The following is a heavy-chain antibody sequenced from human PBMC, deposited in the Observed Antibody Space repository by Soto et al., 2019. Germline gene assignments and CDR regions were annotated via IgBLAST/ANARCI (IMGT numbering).Heavy chain of an antibody. CDR3: AKDLPRWERQTDAFDI. D-gene: IGHD1-26*01. V-gene: IGHV3-30*18. CDR2: ISYDGSNK. CDR1: GFTFSSYG. Sequence: QVQLVESGGGVVQPGRSLRLSCAASGFTFSSYGMHWVRQAPGKGLEWVAVISYDGSNKYYADSVKGRFTISRDNSKNTLYLQMNSLRAEDTAVYYCAKDLPRWERQTDAFDIWGQGTMVTVSS. J-gene: IGHJ3*02.